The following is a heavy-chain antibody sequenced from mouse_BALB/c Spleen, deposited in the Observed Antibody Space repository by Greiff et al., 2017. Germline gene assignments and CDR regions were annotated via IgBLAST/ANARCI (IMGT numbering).Heavy chain of an antibody. Sequence: QVQLQQPGAELVKPGTSVKLSCKASGYNFTSYWINWVKLRPGQGLEWIGDIYPGSGSTNYNEKFKSKATRTVDTSSSTAYMQLSSLASEDSALYYCAREIYYGSLYAMDYWGQGTSVTVSS. CDR2: IYPGSGST. D-gene: IGHD1-1*01. CDR3: AREIYYGSLYAMDY. V-gene: IGHV1-55*01. J-gene: IGHJ4*01. CDR1: GYNFTSYW.